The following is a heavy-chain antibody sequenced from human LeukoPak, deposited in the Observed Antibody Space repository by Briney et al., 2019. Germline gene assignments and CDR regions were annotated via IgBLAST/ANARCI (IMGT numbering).Heavy chain of an antibody. D-gene: IGHD6-19*01. Sequence: PSETLSLTCAVYGGSFSGYYWSWIRQPPGKGLEWIGEINHSGSTNYNPSLKSRVTISVDTSKNQFSLKLGSVTAADTAVYYCARSRRAVVNWGQGTLVTVSS. V-gene: IGHV4-34*01. J-gene: IGHJ4*02. CDR2: INHSGST. CDR1: GGSFSGYY. CDR3: ARSRRAVVN.